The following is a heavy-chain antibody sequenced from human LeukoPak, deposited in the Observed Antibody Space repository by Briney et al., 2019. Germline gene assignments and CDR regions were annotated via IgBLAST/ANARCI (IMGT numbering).Heavy chain of an antibody. CDR2: ISSSGSTI. CDR3: ARDRYSGSYPLDS. J-gene: IGHJ4*02. Sequence: GGSLRLSCAASGFTFNDYYMSWIRQAPGKGLEWVSYISSSGSTIYYADSVKGRFTISRDNAKNSLYLQMNSLRAEDTAVYYCARDRYSGSYPLDSWGQGTLVTASS. CDR1: GFTFNDYY. D-gene: IGHD1-26*01. V-gene: IGHV3-11*01.